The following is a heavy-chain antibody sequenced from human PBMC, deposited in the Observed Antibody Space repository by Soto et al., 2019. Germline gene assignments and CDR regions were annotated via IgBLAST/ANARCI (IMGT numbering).Heavy chain of an antibody. D-gene: IGHD3-16*01. V-gene: IGHV1-2*02. CDR2: INPNTGDT. CDR3: ARDPIGGGAPYYFDS. J-gene: IGHJ4*02. CDR1: GYTFTEYY. Sequence: QVQLVQSGAEVKKPGASVRVSCKASGYTFTEYYMYWVRQAPGQGLEWMGGINPNTGDTTYAQKFQGRVTMTRDTSINTAYMEPRRLTSDDTAVYYCARDPIGGGAPYYFDSWGQGTLVTVSS.